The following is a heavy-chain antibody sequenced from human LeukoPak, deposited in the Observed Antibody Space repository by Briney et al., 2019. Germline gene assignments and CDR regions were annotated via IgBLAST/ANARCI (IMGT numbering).Heavy chain of an antibody. CDR2: IYYSGST. CDR3: ARRMSDNCSGWCFWYFDL. J-gene: IGHJ2*01. V-gene: IGHV4-39*01. CDR1: GGSISSSSYY. D-gene: IGHD6-19*01. Sequence: SETLSLTCTVSGGSISSSSYYWGWIRQPPGKGLEWIGSIYYSGSTYYNPSLKSRVSISVDTSKNQFSLRLSSVTAADTAVYYCARRMSDNCSGWCFWYFDLWGRGTLVTVSS.